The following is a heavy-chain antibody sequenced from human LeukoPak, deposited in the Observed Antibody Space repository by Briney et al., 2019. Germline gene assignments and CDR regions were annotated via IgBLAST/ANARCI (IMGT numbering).Heavy chain of an antibody. J-gene: IGHJ4*02. V-gene: IGHV5-51*01. Sequence: GESLKISCKGSEYSFTSYWIDWVRQIPGKGLEWMGVIYPGDTDTRYSPSFQGQVTISADRSINTAYLQWGSLKASDTAMYYCARRDCSNTSCYGYYFDYWGQGTLVTVSS. CDR1: EYSFTSYW. D-gene: IGHD2-2*01. CDR2: IYPGDTDT. CDR3: ARRDCSNTSCYGYYFDY.